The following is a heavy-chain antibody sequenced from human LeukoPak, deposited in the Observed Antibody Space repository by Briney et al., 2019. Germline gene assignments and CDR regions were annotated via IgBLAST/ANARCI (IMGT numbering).Heavy chain of an antibody. CDR1: GFTFSDYY. J-gene: IGHJ4*02. V-gene: IGHV3-11*01. CDR2: ISSSGSTI. D-gene: IGHD6-19*01. Sequence: GGSLRLSCAASGFTFSDYYMSWIRQAPGKGLEWVSYISSSGSTIYYADSVKGRFTTSRDNAKNSLYLQMNSLRAEDTAVYYCARTSIAVAGMSSGIDYWGQGTLVTVSS. CDR3: ARTSIAVAGMSSGIDY.